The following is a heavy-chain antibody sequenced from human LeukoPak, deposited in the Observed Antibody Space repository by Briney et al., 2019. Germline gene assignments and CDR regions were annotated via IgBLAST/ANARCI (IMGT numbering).Heavy chain of an antibody. D-gene: IGHD6-6*01. J-gene: IGHJ4*02. CDR1: GYTFTSYG. Sequence: ASVKVSCKASGYTFTSYGISWVRQAPGQGLEWMGWISAYNGNTNYAQKLQGRVTMTTDTSTSTAYMELRSLRSDDTAVYYCARGGIAALTARGTITDDYFEYWGQGTLVTVSS. CDR2: ISAYNGNT. V-gene: IGHV1-18*01. CDR3: ARGGIAALTARGTITDDYFEY.